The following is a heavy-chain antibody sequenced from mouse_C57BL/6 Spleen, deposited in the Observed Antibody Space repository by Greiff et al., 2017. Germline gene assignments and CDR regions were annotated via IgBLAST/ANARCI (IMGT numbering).Heavy chain of an antibody. CDR3: ARSSYVGYAMDY. J-gene: IGHJ4*01. CDR1: GYTFTSYW. CDR2: IHPNSGST. V-gene: IGHV1-64*01. Sequence: QVQLQQPGAELVKPGASVKLSCKASGYTFTSYWMHWVKQRPGQGLEWIGMIHPNSGSTNYNEKFKSKATLTVDKSSSTAYMQLSGLTSEDSAVYYCARSSYVGYAMDYRGQGTSDTVSS. D-gene: IGHD1-1*01.